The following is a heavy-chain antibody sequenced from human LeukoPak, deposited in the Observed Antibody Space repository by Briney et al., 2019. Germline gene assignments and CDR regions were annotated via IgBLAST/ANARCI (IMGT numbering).Heavy chain of an antibody. J-gene: IGHJ3*02. D-gene: IGHD6-25*01. CDR2: IYYSGST. V-gene: IGHV4-4*02. Sequence: SGTVSLTCGVSGGSITSTNWWSWVRQPPGKGLEWIGSIYYSGSTYYNPSLKSRVTISVDTSKNQFSLKLSSVTAADTAVYYCARHLGAAARDAFDIWGQGTMVTVSS. CDR3: ARHLGAAARDAFDI. CDR1: GGSITSTNW.